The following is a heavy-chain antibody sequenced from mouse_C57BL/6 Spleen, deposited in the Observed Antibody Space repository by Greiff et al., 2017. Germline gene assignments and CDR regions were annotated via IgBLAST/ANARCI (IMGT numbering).Heavy chain of an antibody. D-gene: IGHD2-4*01. CDR2: ISYDGRN. J-gene: IGHJ3*01. V-gene: IGHV3-6*01. Sequence: VQLQESGPGLVKPSQSLSLTCSVTGYSITRGYYWNWIRQFPGNKLEWMGYISYDGRNNYNPSLKNRISITRDTSKNQFFLKLNSVSTEDTATYYCARGLYYDYDGAWFAYWGQVTLVTVSA. CDR3: ARGLYYDYDGAWFAY. CDR1: GYSITRGYY.